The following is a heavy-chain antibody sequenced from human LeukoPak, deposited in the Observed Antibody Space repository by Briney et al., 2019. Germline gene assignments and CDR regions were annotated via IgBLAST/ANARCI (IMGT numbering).Heavy chain of an antibody. Sequence: GGSLRLSCAASGFTFSSYAMSWVRQAPGKGLEWVSAISGSAESTYYADSVKGRFTVSRDNSKDTLYLQMNTLRAEDTAVYYCAKYSGYEFYYFYYMDVWGRGTTVTVSS. D-gene: IGHD5-12*01. V-gene: IGHV3-23*01. CDR2: ISGSAEST. CDR1: GFTFSSYA. CDR3: AKYSGYEFYYFYYMDV. J-gene: IGHJ6*03.